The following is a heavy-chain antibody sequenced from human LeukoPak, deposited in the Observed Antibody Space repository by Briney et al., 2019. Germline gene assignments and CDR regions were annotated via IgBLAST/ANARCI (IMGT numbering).Heavy chain of an antibody. Sequence: GGSLRLSCAASGFNFGSYSMTWVRQAPGKGLEWVSVMSADSATTFYADSVKGRFTIPRDNAKNTVFLQMSSLRAEDTALYYCARKSASGNYPLDYWGQGTLVTVSS. CDR1: GFNFGSYS. CDR2: MSADSATT. J-gene: IGHJ4*02. CDR3: ARKSASGNYPLDY. D-gene: IGHD3-10*01. V-gene: IGHV3-23*01.